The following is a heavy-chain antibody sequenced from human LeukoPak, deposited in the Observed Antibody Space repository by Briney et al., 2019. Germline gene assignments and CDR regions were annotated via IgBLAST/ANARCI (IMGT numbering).Heavy chain of an antibody. CDR3: ARRTSRQLLWFGELLFHDAFDI. D-gene: IGHD3-10*01. CDR2: IYSGGST. V-gene: IGHV3-66*01. J-gene: IGHJ3*02. Sequence: GGSLRLSCSASGFTFSRYGMSWVRQAPGKGLVGGSVIYSGGSTYYADSVKGRFTICRDNSKNTLYVQMNSLRADDTAVYYCARRTSRQLLWFGELLFHDAFDIWGQGTMVTVSS. CDR1: GFTFSRYG.